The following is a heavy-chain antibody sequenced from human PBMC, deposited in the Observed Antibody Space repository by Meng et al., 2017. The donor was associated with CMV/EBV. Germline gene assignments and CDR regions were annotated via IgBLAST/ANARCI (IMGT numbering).Heavy chain of an antibody. J-gene: IGHJ6*02. D-gene: IGHD2-2*01. V-gene: IGHV1-69*05. CDR3: ALGYCSSTSCYSYYYYGMDV. CDR2: IIPIFGTA. Sequence: SVKVSCKASGGTFSSYAIGWVRQAPGQGLEWMGGIIPIFGTANYAQKFQGRVTITTDESTSTAYMELSSLRSEDTAVYYCALGYCSSTSCYSYYYYGMDVWGQGTTVTVSS. CDR1: GGTFSSYA.